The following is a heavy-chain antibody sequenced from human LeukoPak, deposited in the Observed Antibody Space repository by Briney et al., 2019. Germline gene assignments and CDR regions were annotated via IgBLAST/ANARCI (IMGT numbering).Heavy chain of an antibody. V-gene: IGHV1-18*03. CDR3: ARGGKYYYDSSGLYYFDY. Sequence: ASVKVSCKASGYTFTSYGISWVRQAPGQGLEWMGWISAYNGNTHYAQELQGRVTMTRDTSASTAYMELSSLRSEDMAVYYCARGGKYYYDSSGLYYFDYWGQGTLVTVSS. J-gene: IGHJ4*02. D-gene: IGHD3-22*01. CDR2: ISAYNGNT. CDR1: GYTFTSYG.